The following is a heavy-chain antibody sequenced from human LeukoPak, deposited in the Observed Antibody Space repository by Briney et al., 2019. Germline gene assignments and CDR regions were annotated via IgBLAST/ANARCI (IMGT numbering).Heavy chain of an antibody. V-gene: IGHV3-23*01. CDR1: GFTFSSYG. Sequence: HSGGSLRLSCAASGFTFSSYGMSWVRQAPGKGLEWVSAISGSGGSTYYADSVKGRFTISRDNSKNTLYLQMNSLRAEDTAVYYCAKAGRYDSSGYHDYWGQGTLVTVSS. D-gene: IGHD3-22*01. CDR2: ISGSGGST. J-gene: IGHJ4*02. CDR3: AKAGRYDSSGYHDY.